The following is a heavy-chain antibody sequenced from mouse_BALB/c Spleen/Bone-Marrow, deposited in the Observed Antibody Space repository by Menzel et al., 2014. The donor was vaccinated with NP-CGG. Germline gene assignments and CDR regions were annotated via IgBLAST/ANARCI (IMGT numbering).Heavy chain of an antibody. D-gene: IGHD3-2*01. V-gene: IGHV1S56*01. CDR1: GYTFTSYD. J-gene: IGHJ3*01. CDR2: IYPGDGST. Sequence: VQLQESGPELVKPGALVKISCKASGYTFTSYDINWVKQRPGQGLEWIGRIYPGDGSTKYNEKFKGKATLTADKSSSTAYMQLSSLTSENSAVYFCARSGDSSGYGFAYWGQGTLVTVSA. CDR3: ARSGDSSGYGFAY.